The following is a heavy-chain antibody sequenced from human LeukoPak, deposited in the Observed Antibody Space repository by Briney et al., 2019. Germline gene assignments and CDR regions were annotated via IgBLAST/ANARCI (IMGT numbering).Heavy chain of an antibody. V-gene: IGHV3-11*04. CDR2: IGTRSSTV. CDR3: ARDRIPGAFSYGYGFSDMGV. J-gene: IGHJ6*03. D-gene: IGHD5-18*01. Sequence: KPGGSLRLSCEASGFTFSDYYMTWVRQAPGKGLEWVSYIGTRSSTVDYADSVKGRFTISRDNAQNSMYLQMNSLRAEDTAVYYCARDRIPGAFSYGYGFSDMGVWGKGTTVTVSS. CDR1: GFTFSDYY.